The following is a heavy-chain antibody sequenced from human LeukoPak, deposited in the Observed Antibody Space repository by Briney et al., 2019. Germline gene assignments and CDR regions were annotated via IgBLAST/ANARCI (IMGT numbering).Heavy chain of an antibody. V-gene: IGHV4-61*02. D-gene: IGHD5-18*01. CDR2: IYTSGST. Sequence: RSSETLSLTCTVSGGSISSGSYYWSWIRQPAGKGLEWIGRIYTSGSTNYNPSLKSRVTISVDTSKNQFSLKLSSVTAADTAVYYCARDEGGYNYWGQGTLVTVSS. CDR3: ARDEGGYNY. J-gene: IGHJ4*02. CDR1: GGSISSGSYY.